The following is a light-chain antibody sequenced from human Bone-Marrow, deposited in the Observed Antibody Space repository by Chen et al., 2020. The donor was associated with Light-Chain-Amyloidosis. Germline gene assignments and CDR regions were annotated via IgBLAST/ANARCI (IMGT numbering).Light chain of an antibody. CDR1: SSNIGTKN. CDR2: TDN. CDR3: AAWDGSLDGWV. Sequence: QSVLTQPPSASGTPGQRVTISCSGSSSNIGTKNVNWYQQLPGTAPKLLIYTDNQRPSGVPDRFSCSKSGTSASLSISGRQSEDEADYYCAAWDGSLDGWVFGGGTKLTVL. V-gene: IGLV1-44*01. J-gene: IGLJ3*02.